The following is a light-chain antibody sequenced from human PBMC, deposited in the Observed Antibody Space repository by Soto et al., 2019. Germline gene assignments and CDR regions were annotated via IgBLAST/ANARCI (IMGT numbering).Light chain of an antibody. V-gene: IGKV3-20*01. CDR2: GAS. J-gene: IGKJ4*01. CDR1: QSVRSN. CDR3: QQYGSSLT. Sequence: EIVVTQSPGTVSVSPGEGATLSCRASQSVRSNLAWYQQKPGQAPRLLIYGASTRATGITARFSGRGSGTDFTLTISRLEPEDFAVYYCQQYGSSLTFGGGTKVDIK.